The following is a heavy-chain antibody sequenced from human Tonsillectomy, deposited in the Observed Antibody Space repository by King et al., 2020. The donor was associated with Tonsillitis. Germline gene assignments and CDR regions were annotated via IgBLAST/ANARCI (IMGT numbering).Heavy chain of an antibody. CDR3: ARLKYYYYDSSGLTFDI. CDR2: IYYSGST. CDR1: GGYISSYY. D-gene: IGHD3-22*01. J-gene: IGHJ3*02. V-gene: IGHV4-59*08. Sequence: QVQLQESGPGLVKPSETLSITRTVSGGYISSYYWRWIRQPPGKGLEWIGYIYYSGSTNYNTSLKSRVTISEDTSKNQFSLKLSSVNAADTAVYYCARLKYYYYDSSGLTFDIWGQGTMVTVSS.